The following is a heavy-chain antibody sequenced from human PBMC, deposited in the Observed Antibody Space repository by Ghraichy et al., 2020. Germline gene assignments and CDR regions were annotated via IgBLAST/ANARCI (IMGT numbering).Heavy chain of an antibody. Sequence: ESLNISCTVSGGSISSYYWSWIRQPPGKGLEWIGYIYYSGSTNYNPSLKSRVTISVDTSKNQFSLKLSSVTAADTAVYYCAGIRAAAGRVHAFDIWGQGTMVTVSS. CDR1: GGSISSYY. CDR2: IYYSGST. V-gene: IGHV4-59*01. D-gene: IGHD6-13*01. CDR3: AGIRAAAGRVHAFDI. J-gene: IGHJ3*02.